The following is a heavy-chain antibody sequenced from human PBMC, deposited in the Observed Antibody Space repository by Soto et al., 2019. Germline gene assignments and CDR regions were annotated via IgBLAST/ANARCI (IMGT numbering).Heavy chain of an antibody. CDR2: IIPIFGTA. D-gene: IGHD6-13*01. CDR3: ARRAAGTEAYFQH. Sequence: SVKLSFKASGGTFSSYAISWVRQAPGQGLEWMGGIIPIFGTANYAQKFQGRVTITADESTSTAYMELSSLRSEDTAVYYCARRAAGTEAYFQHWGQGTLVTV. CDR1: GGTFSSYA. V-gene: IGHV1-69*13. J-gene: IGHJ1*01.